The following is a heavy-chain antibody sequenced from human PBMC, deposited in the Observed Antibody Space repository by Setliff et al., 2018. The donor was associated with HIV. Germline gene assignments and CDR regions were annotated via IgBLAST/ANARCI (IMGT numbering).Heavy chain of an antibody. CDR2: LDYTGST. J-gene: IGHJ4*02. V-gene: IGHV4-39*01. D-gene: IGHD6-13*01. CDR1: GGAISSISYY. Sequence: SETLSLTCTVSGGAISSISYYWGWIRQPPGKGLEWIGSLDYTGSTYYKPSLKSRVTISVDTSKNQFSLKLSSVTAADTAVYYCASLYSRNWGQGTLVTVSS. CDR3: ASLYSRN.